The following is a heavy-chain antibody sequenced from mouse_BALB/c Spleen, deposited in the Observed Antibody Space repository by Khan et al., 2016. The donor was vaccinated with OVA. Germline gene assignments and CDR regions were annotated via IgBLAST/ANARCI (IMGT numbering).Heavy chain of an antibody. CDR1: GFTFSNFG. J-gene: IGHJ2*01. CDR3: ARSYFYGYYFDQ. D-gene: IGHD1-1*01. CDR2: ISGDSNTI. V-gene: IGHV5-17*02. Sequence: EVQLVESGGGLVQPGGSRNLSCAASGFTFSNFGMHWIRQAPEKGLEWVAYISGDSNTIYYADTVKGRFTISRDNPRNTLFLQMTSLRSEDTAMYYCARSYFYGYYFDQWGQGTTLTVS.